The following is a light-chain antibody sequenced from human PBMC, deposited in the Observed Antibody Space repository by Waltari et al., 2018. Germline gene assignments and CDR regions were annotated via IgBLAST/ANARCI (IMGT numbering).Light chain of an antibody. CDR2: SAV. V-gene: IGKV1-17*03. CDR1: QAIGNR. CDR3: LQYHAYPCT. Sequence: DIQMTQSPSVMSASVGDRVSFTCRASQAIGNRLAWFQQKPGEVPHRLVFSAVSLQSGVPSRFRGTASGTEFTLTVSRLQPEDFATYYCLQYHAYPCTFGQGTKLEMK. J-gene: IGKJ2*02.